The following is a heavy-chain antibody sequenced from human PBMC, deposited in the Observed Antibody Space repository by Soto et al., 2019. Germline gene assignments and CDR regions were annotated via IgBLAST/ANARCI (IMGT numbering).Heavy chain of an antibody. CDR2: IKPKSDGETT. D-gene: IGHD1-26*01. Sequence: EVQLVESGGGLVKPGGSLRLSCAASGLIFNSAWMNWVRQAPGKGLEWVGRIKPKSDGETTDYAAPVKGRFTISRDDPKNTLYIQMNSLKIEDTAVYYCTRGIVGATVNWSQGTLVIVTP. CDR1: GLIFNSAW. CDR3: TRGIVGATVN. V-gene: IGHV3-15*07. J-gene: IGHJ4*02.